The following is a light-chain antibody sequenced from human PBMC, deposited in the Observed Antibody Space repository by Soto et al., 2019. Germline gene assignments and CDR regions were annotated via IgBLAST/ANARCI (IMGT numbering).Light chain of an antibody. CDR3: SSYAGSNSVV. CDR2: DVS. J-gene: IGLJ2*01. V-gene: IGLV2-8*01. Sequence: QSALTQPPSASGSPGQSVTISCTGTSSDGGGYNYVSWYQQHPGKAPKLIIYDVSKRPSGVPDRFSGSKSGNTASLTVSGLQAEDEDDYYCSSYAGSNSVVFGGGTKVTVL. CDR1: SSDGGGYNY.